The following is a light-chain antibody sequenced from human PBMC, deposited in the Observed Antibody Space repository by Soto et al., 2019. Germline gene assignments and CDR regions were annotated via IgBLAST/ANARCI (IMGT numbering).Light chain of an antibody. Sequence: QSVLTQPPSVSGAPGQRVTISCTGYNSNIGAGYDVHWYQQLPGTAPKLLIYGNSNRPSGVPDRFSASKSGTSASLAITELQAEDEADYYCQSYDSSLRGWVFGGGTKLTVL. CDR3: QSYDSSLRGWV. V-gene: IGLV1-40*01. CDR2: GNS. J-gene: IGLJ3*02. CDR1: NSNIGAGYD.